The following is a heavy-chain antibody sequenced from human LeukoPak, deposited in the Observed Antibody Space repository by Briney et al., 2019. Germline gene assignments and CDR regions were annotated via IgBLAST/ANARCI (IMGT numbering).Heavy chain of an antibody. D-gene: IGHD4-11*01. CDR2: IKEDGSEK. J-gene: IGHJ4*02. CDR1: GFTFSSYW. Sequence: GGSLRLSCAASGFTFSSYWMTWVRQAPGKRLEWVANIKEDGSEKYYVDSVKGRFTISRDNAKNSLFLQMNSLRAEDSAVYYCARKFYSNFDYWGQGALVTVSS. V-gene: IGHV3-7*01. CDR3: ARKFYSNFDY.